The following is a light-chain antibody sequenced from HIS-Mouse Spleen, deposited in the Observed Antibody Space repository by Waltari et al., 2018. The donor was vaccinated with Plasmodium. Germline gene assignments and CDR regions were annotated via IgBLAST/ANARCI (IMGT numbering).Light chain of an antibody. V-gene: IGLV1-40*01. Sequence: QSVLTQPPSVSGAPGQRVTISCTGSSSNIGAGYDVHWYQQLPGTAPKLLIYGTSTRPSVVPDRFSVSKSGTSASLAITGLQAEDEADYYCQSYDSSLSCSFGGGTKLTVL. J-gene: IGLJ2*01. CDR2: GTS. CDR1: SSNIGAGYD. CDR3: QSYDSSLSCS.